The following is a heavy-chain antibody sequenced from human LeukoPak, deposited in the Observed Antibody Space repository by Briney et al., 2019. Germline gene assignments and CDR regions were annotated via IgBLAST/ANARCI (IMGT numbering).Heavy chain of an antibody. J-gene: IGHJ4*02. D-gene: IGHD3-10*01. CDR3: ARDRRVRGVNYFDY. V-gene: IGHV1-18*01. CDR2: IRAYNGNT. Sequence: ASVTVSYKSSGYTFTLYGISWVRQAPGQALEWIGWIRAYNGNTNYARKLQGRVTMTTDTSTSTAYMELRSLRSDDTAVYYCARDRRVRGVNYFDYWGQGTLVTVSS. CDR1: GYTFTLYG.